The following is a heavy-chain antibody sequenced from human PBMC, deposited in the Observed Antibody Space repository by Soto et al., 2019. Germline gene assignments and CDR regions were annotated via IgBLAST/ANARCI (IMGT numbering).Heavy chain of an antibody. D-gene: IGHD3-22*01. CDR2: IYYSGST. V-gene: IGHV4-30-4*01. J-gene: IGHJ4*02. CDR1: GGSISSGDYY. Sequence: QVQLQESGPGLVKPSQTLSLTCTVSGGSISSGDYYWSWIRQPPGKGLEWIGYIYYSGSTYYNPSLTRRLTISVDTSKNQFSLRLSSVAAADTAVYYCARGRYYDSSGYYGYWGQGTLVTVSS. CDR3: ARGRYYDSSGYYGY.